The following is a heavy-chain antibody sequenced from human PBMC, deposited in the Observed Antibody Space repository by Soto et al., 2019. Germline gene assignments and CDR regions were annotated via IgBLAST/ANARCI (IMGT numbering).Heavy chain of an antibody. CDR2: INPSGGST. CDR1: GYTFTSYY. J-gene: IGHJ4*02. V-gene: IGHV1-46*03. D-gene: IGHD3-16*02. CDR3: ARDLSARLHLGELSFSLDY. Sequence: GASVKVSCKASGYTFTSYYMHWVRQAPGQGLEWMGIINPSGGSTSYAQKFQGRVTMTRDTSTSTVYMELSSLRSEDTAVYYCARDLSARLHLGELSFSLDYWGQGTLVTVSS.